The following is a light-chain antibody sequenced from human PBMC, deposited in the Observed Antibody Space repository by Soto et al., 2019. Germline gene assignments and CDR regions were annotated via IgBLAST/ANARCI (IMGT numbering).Light chain of an antibody. J-gene: IGLJ1*01. V-gene: IGLV2-14*01. CDR3: NSYRTVSTYV. Sequence: QSALTQPASVSGSPGPSITIACTGTSLDIGGYNFVYWYQQHPGKATKLLIYDVGNRPSGVSNRFSGSKSGNTASLTISGLQAEDEAHYYCNSYRTVSTYVFGTGTKLTVL. CDR2: DVG. CDR1: SLDIGGYNF.